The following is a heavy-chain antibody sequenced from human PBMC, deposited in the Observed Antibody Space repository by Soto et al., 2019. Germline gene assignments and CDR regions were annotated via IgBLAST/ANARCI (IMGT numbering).Heavy chain of an antibody. CDR2: INSDGSST. J-gene: IGHJ5*02. CDR1: GFTFSSYW. V-gene: IGHV3-74*01. CDR3: AREEEKKQLGYNWFDP. Sequence: AGGSLRLSCAASGFTFSSYWMHWVRQAPGKGLVWVSRINSDGSSTGYADSAKGRFTISRDNAKNTLYLQMNSLRAEDTAVYYCAREEEKKQLGYNWFDPWGQGTLVTVSS. D-gene: IGHD6-13*01.